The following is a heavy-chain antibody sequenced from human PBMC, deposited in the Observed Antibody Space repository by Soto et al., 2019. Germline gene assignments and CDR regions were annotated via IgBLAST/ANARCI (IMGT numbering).Heavy chain of an antibody. CDR3: AKKGEGYSYGSGMDV. CDR1: GFTFSSYA. Sequence: GGSLRLSCAASGFTFSSYAMSWVRQAPGKGLEWVSAISGSGGSTYYADSVKGRFTISRDNSKNTLYLQMNSLRAEDTAVYYCAKKGEGYSYGSGMDVWGQGPTVTVSS. CDR2: ISGSGGST. V-gene: IGHV3-23*01. J-gene: IGHJ6*02. D-gene: IGHD5-18*01.